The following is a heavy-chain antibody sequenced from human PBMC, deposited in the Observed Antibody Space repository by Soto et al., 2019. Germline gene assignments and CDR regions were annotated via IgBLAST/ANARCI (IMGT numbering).Heavy chain of an antibody. V-gene: IGHV3-74*03. J-gene: IGHJ4*02. Sequence: SLRLSCAASGFTFGNYWTHWVRQAPGKGPEWVSRMTSDGRTIQYADSVKGRFTASRDNAKSTLYLQMNSLRAEDTAVYYCARAEVDYWGPGTLVTVSS. CDR1: GFTFGNYW. CDR3: ARAEVDY. CDR2: MTSDGRTI.